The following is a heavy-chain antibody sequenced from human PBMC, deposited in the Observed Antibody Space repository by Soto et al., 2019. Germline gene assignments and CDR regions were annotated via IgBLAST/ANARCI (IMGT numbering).Heavy chain of an antibody. V-gene: IGHV3-23*01. D-gene: IGHD6-19*01. J-gene: IGHJ4*02. Sequence: GGSLRLSCTASGFAFSQYGMSWVRQAPGKGLEWVSSIRSFDYRTNYADSVKGRFTISRDNSKSTLSLQMNNLRAEDTAVYYCAKDVESGWYEAFDYWAREPWSPSP. CDR2: IRSFDYRT. CDR1: GFAFSQYG. CDR3: AKDVESGWYEAFDY.